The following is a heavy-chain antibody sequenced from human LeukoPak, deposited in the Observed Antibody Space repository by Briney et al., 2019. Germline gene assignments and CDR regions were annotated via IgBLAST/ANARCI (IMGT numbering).Heavy chain of an antibody. CDR2: ITSTGGRT. D-gene: IGHD5-18*01. CDR3: AREDTAMADAFDI. CDR1: GFSFSNYG. J-gene: IGHJ3*02. V-gene: IGHV3-23*01. Sequence: GGSLRLSCAASGFSFSNYGMGWVRQAPGKGLEWVSAITSTGGRTYYADSVKGRFTISRDNAKNTLYLQMNSLRAEDTAVYYCAREDTAMADAFDIWGQGTMVTVSS.